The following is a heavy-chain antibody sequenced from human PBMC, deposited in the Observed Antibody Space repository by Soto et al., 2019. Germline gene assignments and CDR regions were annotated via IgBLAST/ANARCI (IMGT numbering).Heavy chain of an antibody. J-gene: IGHJ4*02. CDR3: ARSPPLGWLQSWHFDY. CDR2: INPSGGSA. CDR1: GYTFTTYY. D-gene: IGHD5-12*01. V-gene: IGHV1-46*01. Sequence: QVQLVQSGAEVKKPGASVKVSYKASGYTFTTYYIHWVRQAPGQGLEWIGVINPSGGSATYTQTFQDRVTMTRDTSTSTVTMELGSLTTDDTALYYCARSPPLGWLQSWHFDYWGQGALVTVSS.